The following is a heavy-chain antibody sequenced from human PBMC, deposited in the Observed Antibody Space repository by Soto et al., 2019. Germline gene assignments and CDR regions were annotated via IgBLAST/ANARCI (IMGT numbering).Heavy chain of an antibody. D-gene: IGHD3-3*01. CDR3: AHRVLRTVFGLVTTTAIYFDF. CDR2: IYWDDDK. J-gene: IGHJ4*02. CDR1: GFSLTTSGVG. Sequence: QITLNESGPTLVKPTQTLTLTCTFSGFSLTTSGVGVGWIRQSPGKAPEWLALIYWDDDKRYSPSLKSRLTITKATSKNQGVLTMSNLDPADTANYYCAHRVLRTVFGLVTTTAIYFDFWGQGTPVAVSS. V-gene: IGHV2-5*02.